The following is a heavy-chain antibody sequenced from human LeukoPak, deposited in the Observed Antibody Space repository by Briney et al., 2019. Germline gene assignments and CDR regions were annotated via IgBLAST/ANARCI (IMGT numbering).Heavy chain of an antibody. CDR3: ARVRSNDYVWGTLSYYFDY. CDR1: GYTFTSYG. J-gene: IGHJ4*02. D-gene: IGHD3-16*01. V-gene: IGHV1-69*13. Sequence: SVKVSCKASGYTFTSYGISWVRQAPGQGLEWMGGIIPIFGTANYAQKFQGRVTITADESTSTAYMELSSLRSEDTAVYYCARVRSNDYVWGTLSYYFDYWGQGTLVTVSS. CDR2: IIPIFGTA.